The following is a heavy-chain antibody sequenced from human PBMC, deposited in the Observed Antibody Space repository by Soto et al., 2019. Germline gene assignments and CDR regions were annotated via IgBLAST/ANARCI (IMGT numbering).Heavy chain of an antibody. D-gene: IGHD6-19*01. V-gene: IGHV3-33*01. CDR1: GFSFSSYG. CDR3: ARESVAVAGTDFDY. CDR2: IWYDGSNK. J-gene: IGHJ4*02. Sequence: PGGSLRLSCAASGFSFSSYGMHWVRQAPGKGLEWVAVIWYDGSNKYYADSVKGRFNISRDNSMYTLYLQMNSLRAEDTAVYYCARESVAVAGTDFDYWGQGTLVTVSS.